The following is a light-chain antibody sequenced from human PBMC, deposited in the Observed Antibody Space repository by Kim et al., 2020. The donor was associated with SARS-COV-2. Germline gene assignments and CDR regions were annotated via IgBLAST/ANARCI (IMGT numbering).Light chain of an antibody. J-gene: IGLJ2*01. CDR1: GRDLGYYNY. CDR3: SSYVGSDNWV. CDR2: EVS. V-gene: IGLV2-8*01. Sequence: GQSVPISCAGTGRDLGYYNYVSWYQHRPGRVHKLMIYEVSKRPSGVPDRFSGTESGNTASLTVSGLQAEDEADYYCSSYVGSDNWVFGGGTKVTVL.